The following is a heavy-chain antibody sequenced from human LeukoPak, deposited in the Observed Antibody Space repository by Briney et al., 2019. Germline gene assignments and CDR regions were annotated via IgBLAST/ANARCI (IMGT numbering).Heavy chain of an antibody. V-gene: IGHV3-23*01. CDR1: GFMFSNYA. CDR2: IGSGGGGI. D-gene: IGHD4-23*01. CDR3: AKYAPPTTVVTRYFDS. Sequence: GGSLRLSCVASGFMFSNYAMAWVRQAPEKGLERISVIGSGGGGIQYADSVKGRFTISRDNSKNTLYLQMNSLRADDTAVYYCAKYAPPTTVVTRYFDSWGRGTLVTVS. J-gene: IGHJ4*02.